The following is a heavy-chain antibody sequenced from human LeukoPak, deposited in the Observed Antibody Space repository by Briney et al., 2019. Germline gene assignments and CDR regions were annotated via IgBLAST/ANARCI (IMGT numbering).Heavy chain of an antibody. J-gene: IGHJ4*02. V-gene: IGHV1-2*02. CDR1: GYTFTGYY. CDR3: ARWVDSSGYYGYFDY. CDR2: INPNSGGT. Sequence: ASVTVSCKASGYTFTGYYMHWVRQAPGQGLEWMGWINPNSGGTNYAQKFQGRVTMTRDTSISTAYMELSRLRSDDTAAYYCARWVDSSGYYGYFDYWGQGTLVTVSS. D-gene: IGHD3-22*01.